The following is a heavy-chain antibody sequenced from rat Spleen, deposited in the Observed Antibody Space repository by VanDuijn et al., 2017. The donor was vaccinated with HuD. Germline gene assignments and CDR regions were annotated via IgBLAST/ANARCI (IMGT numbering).Heavy chain of an antibody. CDR3: VRLFRYYALMDA. D-gene: IGHD1-1*01. J-gene: IGHJ4*01. CDR1: GFTFSYYG. V-gene: IGHV5S13*01. CDR2: ISYDGGRT. Sequence: EVQLVESGGGLVQPGRSMKLSCAASGFTFSYYGMAWVRQAPKKGLEWVAYISYDGGRTFYRDSVKGRFTISRDNAKNTQYLQMDSLRSEDTATYYCVRLFRYYALMDAWGQGASVTVSS.